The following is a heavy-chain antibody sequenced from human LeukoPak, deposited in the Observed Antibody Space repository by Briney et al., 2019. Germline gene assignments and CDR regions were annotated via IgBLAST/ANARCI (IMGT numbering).Heavy chain of an antibody. CDR1: GFTFSSYA. V-gene: IGHV3-23*01. D-gene: IGHD3-22*01. CDR2: ISGSGGST. Sequence: TGGSLRLSCAASGFTFSSYAMSWVRQAPGKGLEWVSAISGSGGSTYYADSVKGRFTISRDNSKNTLNLQMNSLRAEDTAVYYCAKQGYYYDSSGYYYYFDYWGQGTLVTVSS. J-gene: IGHJ4*02. CDR3: AKQGYYYDSSGYYYYFDY.